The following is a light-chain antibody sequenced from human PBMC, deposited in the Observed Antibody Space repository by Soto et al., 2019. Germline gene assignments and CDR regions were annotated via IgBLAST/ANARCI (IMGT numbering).Light chain of an antibody. CDR3: QQSYSTPRT. CDR1: QSITSF. J-gene: IGKJ1*01. V-gene: IGKV1-39*01. CDR2: GAS. Sequence: DIQLTQSPSSLSASMGDSVTITCRASQSITSFLNWYQQKPGEAPSLLIYGASSLQSGVPARFSGRGSGTDFTLTIFSLQAEDFATYYSQQSYSTPRTFGQGTKV.